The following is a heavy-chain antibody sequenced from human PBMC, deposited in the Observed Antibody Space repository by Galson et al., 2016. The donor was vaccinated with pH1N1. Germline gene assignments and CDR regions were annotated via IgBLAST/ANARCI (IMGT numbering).Heavy chain of an antibody. J-gene: IGHJ1*01. CDR2: VYYTGNT. CDR3: ARLFYGEYFQH. Sequence: SETLSLTCFVSRGSISSSDYYWGWIRQPPGKGLKWIGSVYYTGNTYYNPSLKSRVAISVDTSKNQFSLKLSSVTAADTAIYYCARLFYGEYFQHWGQGTLVTVSS. D-gene: IGHD4-17*01. CDR1: RGSISSSDYY. V-gene: IGHV4-39*01.